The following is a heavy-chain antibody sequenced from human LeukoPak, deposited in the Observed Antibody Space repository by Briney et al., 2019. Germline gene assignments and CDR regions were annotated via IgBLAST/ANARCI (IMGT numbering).Heavy chain of an antibody. V-gene: IGHV1-2*06. CDR1: EYTFTGYY. CDR3: AADGVVGETGY. D-gene: IGHD1-26*01. J-gene: IGHJ4*02. CDR2: INPNSGGT. Sequence: GASVKVSCKASEYTFTGYYMNWVRQAPGQGLEWMGRINPNSGGTKYAQKFQGRVTMTRDTSINTAYMELSRLRSDDTAVYYCAADGVVGETGYWGQGTLVTVSS.